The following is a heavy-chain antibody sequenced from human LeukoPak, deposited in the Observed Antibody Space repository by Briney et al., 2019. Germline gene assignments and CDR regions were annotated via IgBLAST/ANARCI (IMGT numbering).Heavy chain of an antibody. D-gene: IGHD6-13*01. CDR2: FDPEDDET. CDR1: GYTLTELS. Sequence: ASVKVSCKVSGYTLTELSMHWVRQAPGKGLEWMGGFDPEDDETIYAQSFQGRVTMTEDTSTHTAYMELSSLRSEDTAVYYCATSGSSWYSRWFDPWGQGTLVTVSS. J-gene: IGHJ5*02. CDR3: ATSGSSWYSRWFDP. V-gene: IGHV1-24*01.